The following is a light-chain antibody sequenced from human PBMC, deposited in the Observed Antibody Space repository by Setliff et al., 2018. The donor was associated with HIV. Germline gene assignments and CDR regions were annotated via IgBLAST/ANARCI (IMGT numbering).Light chain of an antibody. CDR1: SSDVGSYNL. V-gene: IGLV2-23*02. CDR2: EVR. J-gene: IGLJ1*01. Sequence: QSVLTQPASVSGSPGQSLTISCTGTSSDVGSYNLVSWYQQHPGKAPTLMISEVRKRPSGVSNRFSGSKSGTTASLTISGLQAEDEADYFCCAYAGSSTYVFGTGTKVTV. CDR3: CAYAGSSTYV.